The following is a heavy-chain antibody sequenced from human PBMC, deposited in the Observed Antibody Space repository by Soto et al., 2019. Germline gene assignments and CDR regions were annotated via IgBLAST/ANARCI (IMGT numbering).Heavy chain of an antibody. V-gene: IGHV4-34*01. J-gene: IGHJ3*02. CDR3: AVKGYSSSWYDAFDI. CDR1: GGSFSGYY. CDR2: INHSGST. D-gene: IGHD6-13*01. Sequence: PSETLSLTCAVYGGSFSGYYWSWIRQPPGKGLEWIGEINHSGSTNYNPSLKSRVTISVDTSKNQFSLELSSVTAADTAVYYCAVKGYSSSWYDAFDIWGQGTMVTVSS.